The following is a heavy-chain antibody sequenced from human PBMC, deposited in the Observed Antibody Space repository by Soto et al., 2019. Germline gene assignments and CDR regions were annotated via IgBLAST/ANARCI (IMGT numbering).Heavy chain of an antibody. Sequence: EVQLVESGGGLVQPGRSLRLSCAASGFTFDDYAMHWVRQAPGKGPEWVSGINWNSGSRGYAESVRGRFTISRDNAKSSLYLQMNSLRAEDTALYYCAKSKWDLESLMTTVTTFWGPFHIWGQATRVTVSS. J-gene: IGHJ3*02. D-gene: IGHD4-17*01. CDR2: INWNSGSR. V-gene: IGHV3-9*01. CDR1: GFTFDDYA. CDR3: AKSKWDLESLMTTVTTFWGPFHI.